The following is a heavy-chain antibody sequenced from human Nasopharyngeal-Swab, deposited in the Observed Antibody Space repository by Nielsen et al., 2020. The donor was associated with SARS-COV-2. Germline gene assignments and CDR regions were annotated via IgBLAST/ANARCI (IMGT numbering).Heavy chain of an antibody. CDR1: GFTFSSYG. D-gene: IGHD3-3*01. V-gene: IGHV3-30*18. Sequence: LSLTCAASGFTFSSYGMHWVRQAPGKGLEWVAVISYDGNYKHYADSVQGRFTISRDNSKNTLFLQMNSLRAEDTAVYYCAKGRVTIFGVVIIDYYYYRDVWGKGTTVTVSS. J-gene: IGHJ6*03. CDR2: ISYDGNYK. CDR3: AKGRVTIFGVVIIDYYYYRDV.